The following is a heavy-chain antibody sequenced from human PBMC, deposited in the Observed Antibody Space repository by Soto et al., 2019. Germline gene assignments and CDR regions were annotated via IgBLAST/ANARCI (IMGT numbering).Heavy chain of an antibody. Sequence: SETLSLTCTVSGGSISSGDYYWSWIRQPPGKGLEWIGYIYYSGSTYYNPSLKSRITISVDTSKNQFSLKLSSVTAADTAVYYCARGLVRYFDWLLNNPYYYGMDVWGQGTTVT. CDR1: GGSISSGDYY. CDR3: ARGLVRYFDWLLNNPYYYGMDV. V-gene: IGHV4-30-4*01. J-gene: IGHJ6*02. D-gene: IGHD3-9*01. CDR2: IYYSGST.